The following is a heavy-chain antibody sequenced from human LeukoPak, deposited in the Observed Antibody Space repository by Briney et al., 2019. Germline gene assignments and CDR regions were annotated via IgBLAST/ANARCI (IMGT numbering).Heavy chain of an antibody. Sequence: SETLSLTCTVSSDSIFTSNWWSWVRQPPGKGLEWIGQIFHSGSTSYSPSLKSRVTISMDRSKNQISLRLTSVAAADTAVYYCARDGIQLWEDGIDYWGQGTLVTVSS. D-gene: IGHD5-18*01. V-gene: IGHV4-4*02. CDR2: IFHSGST. CDR1: SDSIFTSNW. CDR3: ARDGIQLWEDGIDY. J-gene: IGHJ4*02.